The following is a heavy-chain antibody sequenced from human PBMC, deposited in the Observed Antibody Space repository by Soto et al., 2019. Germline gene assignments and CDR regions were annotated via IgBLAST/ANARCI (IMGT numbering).Heavy chain of an antibody. D-gene: IGHD3-9*01. Sequence: GASVKVSCKASGYTFTSYGISWVRQAPGQGLEWMGWISAYNGNTNYAQKLQGRVTMTTDTSTSTAYMELRSLRSDDTAVYYCARAPMADILTGYQRHLGYYYYGMDVWGQGTTVTVSS. J-gene: IGHJ6*02. CDR2: ISAYNGNT. V-gene: IGHV1-18*04. CDR3: ARAPMADILTGYQRHLGYYYYGMDV. CDR1: GYTFTSYG.